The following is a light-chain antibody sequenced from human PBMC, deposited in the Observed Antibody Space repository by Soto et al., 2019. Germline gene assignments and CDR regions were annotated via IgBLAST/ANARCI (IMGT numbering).Light chain of an antibody. CDR3: QTWGTGVV. J-gene: IGLJ2*01. Sequence: QPVLTQSPSASASLGASVKLTCTLSSGHSNYAIAWHQQQPEKGPRYLMKVNSDGSHSKGDGIPDRFPGSSSGAERYLTISSLQSEDEADYYCQTWGTGVVFGGGTKLTVL. V-gene: IGLV4-69*01. CDR2: VNSDGSH. CDR1: SGHSNYA.